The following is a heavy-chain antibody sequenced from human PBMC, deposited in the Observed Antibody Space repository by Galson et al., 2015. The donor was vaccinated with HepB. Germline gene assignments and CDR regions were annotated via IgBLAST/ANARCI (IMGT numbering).Heavy chain of an antibody. CDR2: VDWDDDK. CDR3: ARCYSSGSFDY. D-gene: IGHD3-22*01. CDR1: GFSLRTTGMC. V-gene: IGHV2-70*17. Sequence: PALVKPTQTLTLTCTFSGFSLRTTGMCVSWIRQPPGKALEWLARVDWDDDKFYSTSLKTRLTISKDTSKNQVVLIMTNMDPVDTATYYCARCYSSGSFDYWGQGALDTVSS. J-gene: IGHJ4*02.